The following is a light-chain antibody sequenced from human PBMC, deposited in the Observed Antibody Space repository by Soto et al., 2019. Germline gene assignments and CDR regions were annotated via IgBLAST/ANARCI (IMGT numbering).Light chain of an antibody. Sequence: DIQITQSPSSLSASVVDGVTITFLASQPISTWLAWYQEKPGKAPKLLIYDASNLETGVPSRFSGSGSGTDFTFTISSLQPEDIATYYCQQYDNLLLNFGQGTRLEIK. CDR1: QPISTW. CDR2: DAS. J-gene: IGKJ5*01. V-gene: IGKV1-33*01. CDR3: QQYDNLLLN.